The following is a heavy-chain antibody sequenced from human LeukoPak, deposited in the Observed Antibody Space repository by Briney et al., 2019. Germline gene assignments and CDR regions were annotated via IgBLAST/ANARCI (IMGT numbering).Heavy chain of an antibody. D-gene: IGHD3-10*01. CDR3: ARDVDYGSGSYYKDSNWFDP. Sequence: SSETLSLTCTVSGGSISSYYWSWIRQPPGKGLEWIGYIYYSGSTNYNPSLKSRVTISVDTSKNQFSLKPSSVTAADTAVYYCARDVDYGSGSYYKDSNWFDPWGQGTLVTVSS. CDR2: IYYSGST. V-gene: IGHV4-59*01. J-gene: IGHJ5*02. CDR1: GGSISSYY.